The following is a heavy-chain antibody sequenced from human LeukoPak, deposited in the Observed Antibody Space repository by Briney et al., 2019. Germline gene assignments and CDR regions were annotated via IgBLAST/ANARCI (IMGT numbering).Heavy chain of an antibody. J-gene: IGHJ4*02. CDR2: IYSGGST. CDR1: GFTVSSNY. Sequence: GGSLRLSCAASGFTVSSNYMSWVRQAPGKGLEWVSVIYSGGSTYYADSVKGRFTISRDNSKNTLYLQMNSLRAEDTAVYYCARDSAYDSSGYAWDYWGQGTLVTVSP. V-gene: IGHV3-53*01. CDR3: ARDSAYDSSGYAWDY. D-gene: IGHD3-22*01.